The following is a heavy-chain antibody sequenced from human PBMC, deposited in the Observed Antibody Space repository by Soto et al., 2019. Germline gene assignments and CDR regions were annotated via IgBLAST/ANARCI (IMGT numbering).Heavy chain of an antibody. Sequence: SETLSLTCTFSVGSISSSTYLCGWIRQPPWKGLEWIGSIYYSGSTYYNPSLKSRVAISVDTSKNQFSLKLSSVTAADTAVYYCARKGYKDYFEYLGQGTLVNVSS. J-gene: IGHJ4*02. D-gene: IGHD5-12*01. CDR2: IYYSGST. V-gene: IGHV4-39*01. CDR3: ARKGYKDYFEY. CDR1: VGSISSSTYL.